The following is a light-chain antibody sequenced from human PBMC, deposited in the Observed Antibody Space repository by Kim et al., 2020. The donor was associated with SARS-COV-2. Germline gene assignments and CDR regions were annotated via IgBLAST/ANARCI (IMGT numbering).Light chain of an antibody. Sequence: CASVGDSVTITCRASRTISTWLAWYQQKPGKAPNLLIYLASTLESGVPSRFIGSGSGTEFTLTIDSLQPDDFATYYCQHYSRFPYTFGQGTKLEI. V-gene: IGKV1-5*03. CDR2: LAS. CDR1: RTISTW. J-gene: IGKJ2*01. CDR3: QHYSRFPYT.